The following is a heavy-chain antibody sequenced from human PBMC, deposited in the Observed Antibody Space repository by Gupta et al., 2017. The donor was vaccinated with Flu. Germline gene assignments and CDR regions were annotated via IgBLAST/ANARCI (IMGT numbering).Heavy chain of an antibody. V-gene: IGHV3-9*01. J-gene: IGHJ4*02. CDR2: ISWNSGSI. CDR3: AKDHCGGDCYPDY. Sequence: ELQLVESGGGLVQPGRSLRLSCAASGFTFDNYAMHWVRQAPGKGLEWVSGISWNSGSIGYADSVKGRFTISRDNAKNSLYLQKNSLRAEDTALYYCAKDHCGGDCYPDYWGQGTLVTVSS. D-gene: IGHD2-21*02. CDR1: GFTFDNYA.